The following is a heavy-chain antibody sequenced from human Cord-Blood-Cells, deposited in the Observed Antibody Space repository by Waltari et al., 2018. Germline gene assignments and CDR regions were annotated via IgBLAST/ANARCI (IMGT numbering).Heavy chain of an antibody. CDR1: GGSISSGGYY. D-gene: IGHD3-10*01. V-gene: IGHV4-31*03. Sequence: QVQLQESGPGLVKPSQTLSLTCTVSGGSISSGGYYWSWIRQHPGKGLEWIGYIYYSGITYYNPSLQTRVTISADTSKNQLYLKLSSVTAAGTAVYYCAGGLVITMVRGVIIIGAFDIWGQGTMVTVSS. CDR3: AGGLVITMVRGVIIIGAFDI. CDR2: IYYSGIT. J-gene: IGHJ3*02.